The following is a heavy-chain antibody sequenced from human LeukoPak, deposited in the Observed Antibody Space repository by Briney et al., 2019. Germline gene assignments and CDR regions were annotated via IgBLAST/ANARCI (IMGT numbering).Heavy chain of an antibody. D-gene: IGHD3-22*01. V-gene: IGHV4-4*07. Sequence: SETLSLTCTVSGGSISSYYWSWIRQPAGKGLEWIGRIHTRSTNYNPSLKSRVTMSVDTSKNQFSLKLSSVTAADTAVYYCARDYYDSSGYYRGGDYFDYWGQGTLVTVSS. CDR1: GGSISSYY. J-gene: IGHJ4*02. CDR3: ARDYYDSSGYYRGGDYFDY. CDR2: IHTRST.